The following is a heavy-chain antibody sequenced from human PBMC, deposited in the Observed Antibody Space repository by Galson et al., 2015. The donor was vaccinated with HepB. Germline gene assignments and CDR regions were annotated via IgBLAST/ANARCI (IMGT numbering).Heavy chain of an antibody. Sequence: SVKVSCKASGYIFTTYGISWVRQAPGQGLEWMGWVSPYNAKTNYAQRFQGRLSMTTDTSTNTAYMELRSLTSDDTAVYYCARDQHCSSGSCYVSEIDYWGQGTLVTVSP. CDR1: GYIFTTYG. D-gene: IGHD2-2*01. CDR2: VSPYNAKT. J-gene: IGHJ4*02. CDR3: ARDQHCSSGSCYVSEIDY. V-gene: IGHV1-18*04.